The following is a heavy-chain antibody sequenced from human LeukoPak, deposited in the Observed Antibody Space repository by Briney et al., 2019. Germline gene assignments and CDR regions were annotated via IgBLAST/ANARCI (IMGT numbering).Heavy chain of an antibody. D-gene: IGHD2-15*01. V-gene: IGHV3-7*04. Sequence: GGSLRLSCAASGFPFSSYWMSWVRQAPGKGLEWVANINQDGSQKSYVDSVRGRFTISRDNAENSLYLQMNSVTAEDTAVYYCARLYCSGGSCYANLDYWGQGTLVAVSS. CDR2: INQDGSQK. CDR1: GFPFSSYW. J-gene: IGHJ4*02. CDR3: ARLYCSGGSCYANLDY.